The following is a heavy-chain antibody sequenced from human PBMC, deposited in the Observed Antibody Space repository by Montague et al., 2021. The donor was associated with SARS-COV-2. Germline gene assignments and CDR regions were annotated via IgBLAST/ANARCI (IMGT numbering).Heavy chain of an antibody. D-gene: IGHD7-27*01. CDR1: GFSLRTAGPC. Sequence: PALVKPTQTLTLTCTFSGFSLRTAGPCVSWIRQPPGKAPQWLARIDWDGDKYYSRTLETRVSISTDTAKTQVVLTMTNVDPMDTATYYCARLSGVAPRCYYEGMDVWGQGTAVTVSS. V-gene: IGHV2-70*11. CDR2: IDWDGDK. CDR3: ARLSGVAPRCYYEGMDV. J-gene: IGHJ6*02.